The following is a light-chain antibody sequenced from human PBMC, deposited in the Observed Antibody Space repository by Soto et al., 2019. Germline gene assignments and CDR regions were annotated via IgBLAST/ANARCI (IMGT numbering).Light chain of an antibody. J-gene: IGKJ3*01. CDR3: QQRSNWPRFP. Sequence: DIEMTKSASTQCVSIGDSGIITCRASQNIRNWLAWYQQKPGKAPNPLIYDASSLKSGVPARFSGSGSATEFTLTISSLQPEDFAVYYCQQRSNWPRFPFGPGTKVDIK. CDR2: DAS. V-gene: IGKV1-5*01. CDR1: QNIRNW.